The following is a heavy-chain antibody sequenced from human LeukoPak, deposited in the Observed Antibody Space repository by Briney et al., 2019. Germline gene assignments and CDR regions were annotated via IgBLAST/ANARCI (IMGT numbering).Heavy chain of an antibody. Sequence: PGGSLRLSCAASGFTFSTYAMSWVRQAPGKGLEWVSLITGDGGSTYYSDSVAGRFTISRDNTKNSLFLQMNSLRTEDTALYFCAKDIWSSGWWGGFDSWGQGTLVTVSS. D-gene: IGHD6-19*01. CDR1: GFTFSTYA. CDR2: ITGDGGST. V-gene: IGHV3-43*02. J-gene: IGHJ4*02. CDR3: AKDIWSSGWWGGFDS.